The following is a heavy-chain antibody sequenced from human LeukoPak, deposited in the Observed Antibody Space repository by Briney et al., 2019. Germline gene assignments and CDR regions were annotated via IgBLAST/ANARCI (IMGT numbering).Heavy chain of an antibody. J-gene: IGHJ4*02. CDR1: GGTFSSYA. V-gene: IGHV1-69*05. CDR3: ARGPLVIATIEYYFDY. Sequence: SVKVSCKASGGTFSSYAISWVRQAPGQGLEWKGGIIPIFGTANYAQKFQGRVTITTDESTSTAYMELSNLRSEDTAVYYCARGPLVIATIEYYFDYWGQGTLVTVSS. CDR2: IIPIFGTA. D-gene: IGHD5-24*01.